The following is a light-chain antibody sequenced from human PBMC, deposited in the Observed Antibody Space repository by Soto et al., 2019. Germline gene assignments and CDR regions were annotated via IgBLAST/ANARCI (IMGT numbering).Light chain of an antibody. J-gene: IGLJ3*02. CDR3: QSYDSSLSGWV. CDR2: GNS. V-gene: IGLV1-40*01. CDR1: SSNLGASYD. Sequence: QTVLTQPPSVSGAPGQRVTISCTGSSSNLGASYDVHWYQYVPGTAPKLLIYGNSNRPSGVPDRFSGSKSGTSASLAITGLQAEDEADYYCQSYDSSLSGWVFGGGTKLTVL.